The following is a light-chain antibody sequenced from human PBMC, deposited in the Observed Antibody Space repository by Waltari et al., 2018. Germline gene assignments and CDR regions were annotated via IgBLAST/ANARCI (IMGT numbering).Light chain of an antibody. CDR3: AAWDDSLGGVV. V-gene: IGLV1-44*01. Sequence: QSVLTQPPSASGTPGQRVTISCSGRSSNIGGNTVAWYQQVPGAAPKLLIYIDNGRPSGVPDRFSCSKSGTSASLSISGLQSGDEALYYCAAWDDSLGGVVFGGGTKLTVL. CDR2: IDN. CDR1: SSNIGGNT. J-gene: IGLJ2*01.